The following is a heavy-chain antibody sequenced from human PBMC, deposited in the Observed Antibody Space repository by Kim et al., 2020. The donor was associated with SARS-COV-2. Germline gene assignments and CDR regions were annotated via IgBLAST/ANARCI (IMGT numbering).Heavy chain of an antibody. CDR1: GGSISSGGYY. CDR2: IYYSGST. V-gene: IGHV4-31*03. J-gene: IGHJ5*02. Sequence: SETLSLTCTVSGGSISSGGYYWSWIRQHPGKGLEWIGYIYYSGSTYYNPSLKSRVTISVDTSKNQFSLKLSSVTAADTAVYYCARDHYDSSGYYKWSNWFDPLGQGTLVTVSS. D-gene: IGHD3-22*01. CDR3: ARDHYDSSGYYKWSNWFDP.